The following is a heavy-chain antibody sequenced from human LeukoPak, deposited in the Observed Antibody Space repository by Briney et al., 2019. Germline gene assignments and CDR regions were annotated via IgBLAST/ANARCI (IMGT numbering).Heavy chain of an antibody. CDR2: ISWNSGSI. Sequence: GGSLRLSCAASGFTFDDYAMHWVRQAPGKGLEWVSGISWNSGSIGYADSVKGRFTISRDNAKNSLYLQMNSLRAEDTALYYCAKALIYYDSTFDYWGQGTLATVSS. D-gene: IGHD3-22*01. CDR1: GFTFDDYA. CDR3: AKALIYYDSTFDY. J-gene: IGHJ4*02. V-gene: IGHV3-9*01.